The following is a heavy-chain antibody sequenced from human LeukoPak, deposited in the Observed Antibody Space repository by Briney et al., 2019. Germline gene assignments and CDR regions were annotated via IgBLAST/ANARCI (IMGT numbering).Heavy chain of an antibody. J-gene: IGHJ4*02. Sequence: PSETLSLTCAVSSGSIFRSNWWSWVRQPPGKGLEWIGQIFHSGSTSYSPSLKSRVTISVDKSKNQFSLRLTSVTAADTAVYYCARSPTKRVPEDYWGQGTLVTVSS. D-gene: IGHD2-2*01. CDR3: ARSPTKRVPEDY. CDR2: IFHSGST. V-gene: IGHV4-4*02. CDR1: SGSIFRSNW.